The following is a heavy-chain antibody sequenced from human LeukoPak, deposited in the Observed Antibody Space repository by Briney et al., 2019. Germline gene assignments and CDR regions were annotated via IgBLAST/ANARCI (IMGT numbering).Heavy chain of an antibody. Sequence: SETLSLTCTVSGGSISSYYWSWIRQPPGKGLEWIGYIYYSGSTNYNPSLKSRVTISVDTSKNQFSLKLSSVTAADTAVYYCARAGGSYRQAFDYWGQGTLVTVSS. V-gene: IGHV4-59*01. CDR3: ARAGGSYRQAFDY. J-gene: IGHJ4*02. CDR2: IYYSGST. D-gene: IGHD1-26*01. CDR1: GGSISSYY.